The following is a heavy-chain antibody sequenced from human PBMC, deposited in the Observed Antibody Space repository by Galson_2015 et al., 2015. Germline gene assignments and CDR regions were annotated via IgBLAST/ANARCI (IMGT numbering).Heavy chain of an antibody. J-gene: IGHJ6*02. CDR2: IIPIFGTA. V-gene: IGHV1-69*13. CDR3: ARYYYDILTGHHPPYGMDV. CDR1: GGTFSSYA. Sequence: SVKVSCKASGGTFSSYAISWVRQAPGQGLEWMGGIIPIFGTANYAQKFQGRVTITADESTSTAYMELSSLRSEDTAVYYCARYYYDILTGHHPPYGMDVWGQGTTVTVSS. D-gene: IGHD3-9*01.